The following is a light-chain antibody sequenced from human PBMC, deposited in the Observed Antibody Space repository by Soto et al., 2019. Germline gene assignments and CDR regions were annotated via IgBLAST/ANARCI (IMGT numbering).Light chain of an antibody. CDR1: SNIGAAYD. V-gene: IGLV1-40*01. CDR3: QSYDRNLRGWV. CDR2: GNS. J-gene: IGLJ3*02. Sequence: LAQPPSVSGAPGQRVTISCSNIGAAYDVHWYQQLPGTAPKLLIFGNSRRPSGVPDRFSGAKSGTSASLAITGLQAEDVADYYCQSYDRNLRGWVFGGGTKVTVL.